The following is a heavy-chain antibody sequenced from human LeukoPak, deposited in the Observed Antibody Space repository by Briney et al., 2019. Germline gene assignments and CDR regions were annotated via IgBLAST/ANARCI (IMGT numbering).Heavy chain of an antibody. CDR1: GGSISSHS. CDR2: IHNSGNT. J-gene: IGHJ3*02. CDR3: ARHSYEGIAVAGYDAFDI. V-gene: IGHV4-4*07. D-gene: IGHD6-19*01. Sequence: PSETLSLTCTVTGGSISSHSWSWIRQPAGKGPEWIGRIHNSGNTNYNPSLKSRVTMSIDASKNQFSLRLSSVTAADTAVYYCARHSYEGIAVAGYDAFDIWGQGTLVTVSS.